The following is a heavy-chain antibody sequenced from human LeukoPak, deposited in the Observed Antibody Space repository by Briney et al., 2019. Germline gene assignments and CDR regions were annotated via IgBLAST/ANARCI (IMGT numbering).Heavy chain of an antibody. CDR3: ARVALGAARNFDY. CDR2: IYTSGST. CDR1: GGSISSGSYY. Sequence: DPSQTLSLTCTVSGGSISSGSYYWSWIRQPAGKGLEWIGRIYTSGSTNYNPSLKSRVTISVDTSKNQFSLKLSSVTAADTAVYYCARVALGAARNFDYWGQGTLVTVSS. J-gene: IGHJ4*02. D-gene: IGHD6-6*01. V-gene: IGHV4-61*02.